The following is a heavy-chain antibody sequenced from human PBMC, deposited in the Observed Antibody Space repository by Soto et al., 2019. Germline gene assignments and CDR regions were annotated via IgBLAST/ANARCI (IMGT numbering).Heavy chain of an antibody. V-gene: IGHV3-74*01. CDR2: INSDGSST. CDR3: ASTPLSVYDYDPDVHFDY. CDR1: GFTFSSHW. J-gene: IGHJ4*02. Sequence: GGSLRLSCAASGFTFSSHWMHWVRQAPGKGLVWVSRINSDGSSTSYADSVKGRFTISRDNAKNTLYLQMNSLRAEDTAVYYCASTPLSVYDYDPDVHFDYWGQGTLVTVSS. D-gene: IGHD5-12*01.